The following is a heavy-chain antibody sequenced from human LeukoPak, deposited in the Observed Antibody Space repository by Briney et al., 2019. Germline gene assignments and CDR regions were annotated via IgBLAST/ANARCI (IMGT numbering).Heavy chain of an antibody. D-gene: IGHD1-26*01. CDR2: ISYDGSNK. CDR3: AKDVGATTEYFQH. V-gene: IGHV3-30*18. CDR1: GFTLSTNA. Sequence: GGSLRLSCLTSGFTLSTNAMSWVRQAPGKGLEWVAVISYDGSNKYYADSVKGRFTISRDNSKNTLYLQMNSLRAEDTAVYYCAKDVGATTEYFQHWGQGTLVTVSS. J-gene: IGHJ1*01.